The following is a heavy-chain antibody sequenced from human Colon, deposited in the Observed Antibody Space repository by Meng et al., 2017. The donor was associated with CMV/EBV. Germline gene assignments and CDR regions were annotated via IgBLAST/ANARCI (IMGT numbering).Heavy chain of an antibody. D-gene: IGHD3-16*01. Sequence: GESLKISCAASRFTFSNYNMSWVRQAPGKGLEWVACINEHGSEKYYVDSVKGRFTVSRDNAKNSLHLQMDSLRGDDTAVYYCEGQRGSSPFGFWGQGTLVTVSS. CDR1: RFTFSNYN. V-gene: IGHV3-7*01. CDR2: INEHGSEK. J-gene: IGHJ4*02. CDR3: EGQRGSSPFGF.